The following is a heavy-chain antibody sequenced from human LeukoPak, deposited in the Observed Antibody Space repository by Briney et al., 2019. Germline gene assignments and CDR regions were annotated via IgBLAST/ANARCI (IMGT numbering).Heavy chain of an antibody. V-gene: IGHV5-51*01. J-gene: IGHJ3*02. CDR3: AREGARGNDAFDI. Sequence: GESLKISYKGSGYSLTSHWIGWVRQMPGNGLEWMGLIYPGDSDTRYSPSFQGQVTISADKSITTAYLQWSSLKASDTAMYYCAREGARGNDAFDIWGQGTMVTVSS. CDR1: GYSLTSHW. D-gene: IGHD1-26*01. CDR2: IYPGDSDT.